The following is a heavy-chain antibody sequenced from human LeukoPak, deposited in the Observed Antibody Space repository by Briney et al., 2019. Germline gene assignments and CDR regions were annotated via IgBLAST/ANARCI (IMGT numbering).Heavy chain of an antibody. J-gene: IGHJ4*02. CDR1: GGSFSGFY. D-gene: IGHD2-15*01. Sequence: SETLSLTCAVYGGSFSGFYSRWIRQPPAKGLEGMGEINYSGSTNSNPSLKSRATISVDTSKNQFSRQLCSDTAADTAEYYCARAQVLGFGYWGQGTVVTVSS. CDR2: INYSGST. CDR3: ARAQVLGFGY. V-gene: IGHV4-34*01.